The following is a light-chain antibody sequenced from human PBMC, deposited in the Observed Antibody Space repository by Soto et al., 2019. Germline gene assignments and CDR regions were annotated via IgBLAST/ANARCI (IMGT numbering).Light chain of an antibody. CDR3: CSYAGSSTYV. CDR1: SSDVGSYNL. Sequence: QSALTQPASVSGSPGQSITISCTGTSSDVGSYNLVSWYQQHPGKAPKLVIYEGSKRPSGVSNRFSGSKSGNTASLTISGLQAEGEADYYCCSYAGSSTYVFGTGTKLTVL. CDR2: EGS. V-gene: IGLV2-23*01. J-gene: IGLJ1*01.